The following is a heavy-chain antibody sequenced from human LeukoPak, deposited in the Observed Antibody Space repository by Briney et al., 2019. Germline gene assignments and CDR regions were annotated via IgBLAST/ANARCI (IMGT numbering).Heavy chain of an antibody. CDR3: ARDTFGRGDVPVYAFDI. V-gene: IGHV3-21*01. Sequence: GGSLRLSCAASGFTFSNYNMNWVRQAPGKGLEWVSSITTSSTYIYYADSVKGRFTISRDNAKNSLYLQMNSLRAEDTAVYYCARDTFGRGDVPVYAFDIWGQGTMVTVSS. CDR2: ITTSSTYI. CDR1: GFTFSNYN. J-gene: IGHJ3*02. D-gene: IGHD4-17*01.